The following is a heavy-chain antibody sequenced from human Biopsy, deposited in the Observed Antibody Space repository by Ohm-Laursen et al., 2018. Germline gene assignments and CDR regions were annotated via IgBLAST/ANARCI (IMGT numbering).Heavy chain of an antibody. Sequence: SQTLSLTCTVSGGPFGINSHYWIWIRQPPGKGLEWIASIYYGGTTPYNASLQGRVTISVDRPKNQFSLGLPSVTAADTAVYYCSKRDLSGTSPVWGQGTTVTVSS. D-gene: IGHD1-26*01. CDR1: GGPFGINSHY. V-gene: IGHV4-39*01. CDR3: SKRDLSGTSPV. J-gene: IGHJ6*02. CDR2: IYYGGTT.